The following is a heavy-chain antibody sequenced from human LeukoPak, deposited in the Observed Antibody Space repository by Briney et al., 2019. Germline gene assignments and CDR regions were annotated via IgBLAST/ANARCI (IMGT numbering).Heavy chain of an antibody. CDR3: AREASGNYHVFDS. D-gene: IGHD1-26*01. J-gene: IGHJ4*02. CDR2: ITNSGRST. Sequence: GGSLRLSCEASGFSFSKYFMSSIRQAPGKGLEWVSYITNSGRSTNYADAVKGRFTISRDNAKKSVYLEMTDLRAEDTAVYYCAREASGNYHVFDSWGQGTLVTVSS. CDR1: GFSFSKYF. V-gene: IGHV3-11*04.